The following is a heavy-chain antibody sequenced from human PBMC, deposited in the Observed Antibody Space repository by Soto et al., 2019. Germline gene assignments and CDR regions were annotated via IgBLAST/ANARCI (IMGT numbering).Heavy chain of an antibody. CDR2: IYYSGST. V-gene: IGHV4-31*02. Sequence: SLSWSVAEGTIRSRGYYWSWKSQHPGKGLEWIGYIYYSGSTYYNPSLKSRVTISVDTSKNQFSLKLSSVTAADTAVYYCARVDVGSGSYLNWFDLWVQGTLV. J-gene: IGHJ5*02. D-gene: IGHD3-10*01. CDR1: EGTIRSRGYY. CDR3: ARVDVGSGSYLNWFDL.